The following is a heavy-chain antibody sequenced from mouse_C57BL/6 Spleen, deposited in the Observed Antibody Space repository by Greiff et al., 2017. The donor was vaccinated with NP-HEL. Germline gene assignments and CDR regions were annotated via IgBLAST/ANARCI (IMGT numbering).Heavy chain of an antibody. V-gene: IGHV1-80*01. CDR2: IYPGDGDT. Sequence: VQLQQSGAELVKPGASVKISCKASGYAFSSYWMNWVKQRPGKGLEWIGQIYPGDGDTNYNGKFKGKATLTADKSSSTAYMQLSSLTSEDSAVYFCARITTVVAKYYFDYWGQGTTLTVSS. J-gene: IGHJ2*01. D-gene: IGHD1-1*01. CDR1: GYAFSSYW. CDR3: ARITTVVAKYYFDY.